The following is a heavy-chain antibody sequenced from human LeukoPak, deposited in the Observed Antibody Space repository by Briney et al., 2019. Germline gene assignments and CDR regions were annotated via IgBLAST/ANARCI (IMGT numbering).Heavy chain of an antibody. D-gene: IGHD6-19*01. CDR3: ARRIAVAGTARAFDI. V-gene: IGHV5-51*01. J-gene: IGHJ3*02. CDR1: GYSFTSYW. Sequence: GESLKISCKGSGYSFTSYWIGWVRQMPGKGLEWMGIIYPGDSDTRYSSSFQGQVTISADKSISTAYLQWSSLKASDTAMYYCARRIAVAGTARAFDIWGQGTMVTVSS. CDR2: IYPGDSDT.